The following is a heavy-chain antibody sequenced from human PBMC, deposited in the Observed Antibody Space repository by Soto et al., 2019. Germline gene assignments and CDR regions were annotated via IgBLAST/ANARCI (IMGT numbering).Heavy chain of an antibody. D-gene: IGHD3-22*01. CDR2: IIPIVGTA. CDR3: AREEYYYASSRYYQDAFDV. J-gene: IGHJ3*01. V-gene: IGHV1-69*06. CDR1: GGTFSSYA. Sequence: SVKVSCKACGGTFSSYASSWVRQAAGQGLEWMGGIIPIVGTANYAQKFQGRVTITADKSTSTAYMELSSLRSEDTAVYYCAREEYYYASSRYYQDAFDVWGQATMVSLSS.